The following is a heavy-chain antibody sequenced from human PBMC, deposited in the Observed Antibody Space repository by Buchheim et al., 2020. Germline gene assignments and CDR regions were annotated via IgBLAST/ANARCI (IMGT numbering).Heavy chain of an antibody. D-gene: IGHD2-15*01. CDR3: ARDRKGLGYCSGGSCYSPYYYYGMDV. CDR2: IYYSGST. CDR1: GGSISSGDYY. J-gene: IGHJ6*02. Sequence: QVQLQESGPGLVKPSQTLSLTCTVSGGSISSGDYYWSWIRQPPGKGLEWIGYIYYSGSTYYNPSLKSRVTISVDTSKNHFSLKLSSVTAADTAVYYCARDRKGLGYCSGGSCYSPYYYYGMDVWGQGTT. V-gene: IGHV4-30-4*01.